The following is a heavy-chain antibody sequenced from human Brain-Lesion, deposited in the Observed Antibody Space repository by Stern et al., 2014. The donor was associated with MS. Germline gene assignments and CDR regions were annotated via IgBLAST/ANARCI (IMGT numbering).Heavy chain of an antibody. CDR2: IYYSGKT. CDR1: GGSVSSTSYA. V-gene: IGHV4-39*01. CDR3: AGEEDIRYCSGGSCTGNWFDP. J-gene: IGHJ5*02. D-gene: IGHD2-15*01. Sequence: VHLVESGPGLVKPSETLSLTCTVAGGSVSSTSYAWAWIRQPPGKGLEWIGTIYYSGKTYYSPSLKSRLTISLDTSKNTFSLQLGSVPAADTAVYYCAGEEDIRYCSGGSCTGNWFDPWGQGTLVTVSS.